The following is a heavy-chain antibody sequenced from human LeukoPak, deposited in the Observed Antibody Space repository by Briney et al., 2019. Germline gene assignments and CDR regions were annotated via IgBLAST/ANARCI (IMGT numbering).Heavy chain of an antibody. CDR1: GFTFSSYA. Sequence: PGGSLRLSCAASGFTFSSYAMGWVRQAPGQGLEWVSTISTSGITTYYADSVKGRFTISRDSSKNTLCLQMNSLRAEDTVVYFCARYNSGYDYWGQGTLVTVSS. D-gene: IGHD6-19*01. J-gene: IGHJ4*02. CDR2: ISTSGITT. CDR3: ARYNSGYDY. V-gene: IGHV3-23*01.